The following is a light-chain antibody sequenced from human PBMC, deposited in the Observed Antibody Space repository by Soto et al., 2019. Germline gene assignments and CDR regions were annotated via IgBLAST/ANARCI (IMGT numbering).Light chain of an antibody. V-gene: IGKV3-11*01. J-gene: IGKJ2*01. Sequence: EIVLTQSPATLSLSPGERATLSCRASQSVSRDLAWYQQKPGQAPRLLIYDASNRATGIPARFSASGSGTDFTLNIGSLEPEDFAVYYCQQRSNWPYTFGQGTKLEIK. CDR1: QSVSRD. CDR3: QQRSNWPYT. CDR2: DAS.